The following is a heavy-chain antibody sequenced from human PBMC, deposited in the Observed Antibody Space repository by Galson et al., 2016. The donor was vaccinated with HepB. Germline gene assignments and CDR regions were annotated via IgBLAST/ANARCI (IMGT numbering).Heavy chain of an antibody. J-gene: IGHJ4*02. D-gene: IGHD3-10*01. Sequence: SLRLSCAASGFTVSNNYMTWVRQAPGKGLEYVSYITSRSTYTNYAAFVKGRFTISRDDAKNSLYLQMNSLRADDTAVYYCARGHYGSGTYYNVYFDSWGQGTLVTVSS. CDR1: GFTVSNNY. CDR3: ARGHYGSGTYYNVYFDS. CDR2: ITSRSTYT. V-gene: IGHV3-11*06.